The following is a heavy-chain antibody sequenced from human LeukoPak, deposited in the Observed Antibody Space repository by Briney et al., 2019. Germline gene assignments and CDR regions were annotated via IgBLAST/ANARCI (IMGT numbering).Heavy chain of an antibody. CDR1: GGSISSYY. V-gene: IGHV4-59*01. D-gene: IGHD3-22*01. Sequence: SETLSLTCTVSGGSISSYYWSWIRQPPGKGLEWIGYIYYSGSTNYNPSLKSRVTISVDTSKNQFSLKLSSVAAADTAVYYCARAHDSSVYNWFDPWGQGTLVTVSS. J-gene: IGHJ5*02. CDR2: IYYSGST. CDR3: ARAHDSSVYNWFDP.